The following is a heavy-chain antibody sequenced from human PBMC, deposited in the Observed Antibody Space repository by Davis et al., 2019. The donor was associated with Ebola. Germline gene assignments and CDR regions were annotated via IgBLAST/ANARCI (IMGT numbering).Heavy chain of an antibody. CDR2: VSAGGVST. CDR1: GFRFSSYA. V-gene: IGHV3-23*01. Sequence: GGSLRLSCAASGFRFSSYAMTWVRQAPGKGLEWVTLVSAGGVSTFYADSVKGRFTISRDNSRNTVSLQMNSLRAEDTAVYYCARDPNFGVDRAILGYYYMDVWGKGTTVTVSS. J-gene: IGHJ6*03. D-gene: IGHD3-3*01. CDR3: ARDPNFGVDRAILGYYYMDV.